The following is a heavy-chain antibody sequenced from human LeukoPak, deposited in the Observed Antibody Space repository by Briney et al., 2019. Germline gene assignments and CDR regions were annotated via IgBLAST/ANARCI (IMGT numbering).Heavy chain of an antibody. CDR2: IRSKANSYAT. V-gene: IGHV3-73*01. CDR1: GFTFSGSA. D-gene: IGHD2-21*02. Sequence: GGSLRLSCAASGFTFSGSAMHWVRQASGKGLEWVGRIRSKANSYATAYAASVKGRFTISRDDSKNTAYLQMNSLKIEDTAVYYCTRPLRGSAYCGGDCYLDVWGKGTTVTISS. J-gene: IGHJ6*04. CDR3: TRPLRGSAYCGGDCYLDV.